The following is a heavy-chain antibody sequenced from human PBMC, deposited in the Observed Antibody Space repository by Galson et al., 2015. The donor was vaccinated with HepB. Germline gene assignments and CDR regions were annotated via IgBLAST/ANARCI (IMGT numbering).Heavy chain of an antibody. Sequence: SLRLSCAAFGFTFKTYGMHWVRQAPGKGLEWVAIIYYDGSNKYYADSVKGRFTISRDNSKNTVYLQMNSLRAEDTAVYYRTGYRGGSQEFNSFDIWGQGTMVTVSS. CDR1: GFTFKTYG. CDR2: IYYDGSNK. V-gene: IGHV3-33*01. CDR3: TGYRGGSQEFNSFDI. J-gene: IGHJ3*02. D-gene: IGHD3-16*01.